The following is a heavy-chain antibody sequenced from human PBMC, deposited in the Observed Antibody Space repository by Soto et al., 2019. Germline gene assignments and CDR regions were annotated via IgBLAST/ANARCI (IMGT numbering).Heavy chain of an antibody. J-gene: IGHJ6*02. CDR1: GGSISSYY. V-gene: IGHV4-4*07. CDR3: ARSMVWSSRYQYRMDV. D-gene: IGHD6-13*01. Sequence: QVQLQESGPGLVKPSETLSLTCTVSGGSISSYYWSWIRQPAGKGLEWIGRIYTSGSTNYNPSLKSRVTMSVDTSKNQFSLKLSSVTAADTAVYYCARSMVWSSRYQYRMDVWGQGTTVTVSS. CDR2: IYTSGST.